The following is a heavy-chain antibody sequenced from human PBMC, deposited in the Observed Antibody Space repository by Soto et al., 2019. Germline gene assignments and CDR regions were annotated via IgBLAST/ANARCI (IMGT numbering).Heavy chain of an antibody. J-gene: IGHJ4*02. CDR2: IYWDDSK. CDR3: AHAYGGRSLY. CDR1: GFSLTTDRVG. V-gene: IGHV2-5*02. D-gene: IGHD1-26*01. Sequence: QITLKESGPTRVKPTQTLTLTCTFSGFSLTTDRVGVGWISQPPGEALEWLAVIYWDDSKTYRPSLESRLTITKDTSKNQLALTMTNMYSLDTATYYCAHAYGGRSLYWGQGTLVTVSS.